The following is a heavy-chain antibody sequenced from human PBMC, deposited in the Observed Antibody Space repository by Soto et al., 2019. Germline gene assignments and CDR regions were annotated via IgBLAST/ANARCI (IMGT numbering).Heavy chain of an antibody. V-gene: IGHV1-3*01. CDR1: GYTFTSYA. CDR2: INAGNGNT. CDR3: ARCVDWFPDHLLSLGYFDY. J-gene: IGHJ4*02. Sequence: ASVKVSCKASGYTFTSYAMHWVRQAPGQRLEWMGWINAGNGNTKYSQKFQGRVTITRDTSASTAYMELSSLRSEDTAVYYCARCVDWFPDHLLSLGYFDYRGQGTLVTVSS. D-gene: IGHD3-9*01.